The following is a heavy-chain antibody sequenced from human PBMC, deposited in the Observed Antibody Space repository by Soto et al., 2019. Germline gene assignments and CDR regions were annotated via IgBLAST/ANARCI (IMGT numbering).Heavy chain of an antibody. Sequence: GASVKVSCKASGYSFTSYDINWVRQATGQGLEWMGWMNPNSGNTGQPQRFQGRVTITRNTSISTAYMELSNLYSDDTAVYYCARSRTTVVDYWGQGTQVTVSS. D-gene: IGHD4-17*01. CDR3: ARSRTTVVDY. CDR1: GYSFTSYD. CDR2: MNPNSGNT. V-gene: IGHV1-8*01. J-gene: IGHJ4*02.